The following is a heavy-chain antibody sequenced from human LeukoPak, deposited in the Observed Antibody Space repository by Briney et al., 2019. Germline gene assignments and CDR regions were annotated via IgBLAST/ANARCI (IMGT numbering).Heavy chain of an antibody. V-gene: IGHV3-23*01. CDR1: GVTFSSYV. CDR2: ISGSGGST. CDR3: AKEGWFGELLNDY. J-gene: IGHJ4*02. Sequence: PGGSLRLSCEASGVTFSSYVMSWVRQAPGKGLEWVSAISGSGGSTYYADSVKGRFTISRDNSKNTLYLQMNSLRAEDTAVYYCAKEGWFGELLNDYWGQGTLVTVSS. D-gene: IGHD3-10*01.